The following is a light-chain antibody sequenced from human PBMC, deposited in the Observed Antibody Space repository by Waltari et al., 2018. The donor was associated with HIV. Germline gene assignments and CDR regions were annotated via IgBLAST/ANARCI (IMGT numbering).Light chain of an antibody. J-gene: IGLJ3*02. Sequence: QTVVTQEPSFSVSPGGTITPTCGLSSGSVAIAYYPSWYQQTTGQPPRTLIYTTDTRSSGVPDRFSGSIVGNKAALTITGAQSEDESDYYCLLYMASGRVFGGGTRLTVL. CDR2: TTD. V-gene: IGLV8-61*01. CDR3: LLYMASGRV. CDR1: SGSVAIAYY.